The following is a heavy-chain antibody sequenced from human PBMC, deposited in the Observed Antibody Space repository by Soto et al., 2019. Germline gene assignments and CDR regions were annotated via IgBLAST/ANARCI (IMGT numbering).Heavy chain of an antibody. CDR1: GGTFSSYA. Sequence: GASVKVSCKASGGTFSSYAISWVRQAPGQGLEWMGGIIPIFGTANYAQKFQGRVTITADESTSTAYMELSSLRSEDTAVYYCARDTRYSYGYWYFDYWGQGTLVTVCS. J-gene: IGHJ4*02. CDR3: ARDTRYSYGYWYFDY. D-gene: IGHD5-18*01. V-gene: IGHV1-69*13. CDR2: IIPIFGTA.